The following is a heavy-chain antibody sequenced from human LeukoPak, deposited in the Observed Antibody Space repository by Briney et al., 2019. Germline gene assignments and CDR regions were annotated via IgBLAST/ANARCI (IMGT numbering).Heavy chain of an antibody. CDR2: ISGSGGST. CDR3: AKSDGYSYGFLDY. CDR1: GFTFSSYA. D-gene: IGHD5-18*01. Sequence: GGSLRLSCAASGFTFSSYAMSWVRQAPGKGLERVSAISGSGGSTYYADSVKGRFTISRDNSKNTLYLQINSLRAEDTAVYYCAKSDGYSYGFLDYRGQGTLVTVSS. V-gene: IGHV3-23*01. J-gene: IGHJ4*02.